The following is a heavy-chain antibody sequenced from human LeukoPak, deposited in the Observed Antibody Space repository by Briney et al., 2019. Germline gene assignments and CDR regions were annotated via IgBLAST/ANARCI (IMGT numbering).Heavy chain of an antibody. Sequence: QSGGSLRLSCAASGFALRSHALTWVRQAPGKGLEWVSAISSTGGSTYYADSVKGRFTISRDNSKNTFSLLMNSLIAEDTATYDCAKDGLTYGSGSAFYYMDVWGKGTTVTVSS. CDR1: GFALRSHA. CDR2: ISSTGGST. V-gene: IGHV3-23*01. CDR3: AKDGLTYGSGSAFYYMDV. D-gene: IGHD3-10*01. J-gene: IGHJ6*03.